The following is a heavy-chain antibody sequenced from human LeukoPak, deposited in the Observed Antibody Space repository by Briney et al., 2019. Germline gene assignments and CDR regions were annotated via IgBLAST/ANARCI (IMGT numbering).Heavy chain of an antibody. D-gene: IGHD6-13*01. V-gene: IGHV3-23*01. CDR2: IGGSDGVT. CDR3: ARVPVASWIQLDS. CDR1: GFTFSSYA. J-gene: IGHJ4*02. Sequence: GGSLRLSCAASGFTFSSYAMTWVRQAPGKGLEWLSVIGGSDGVTFYADSVKGRFTISRDNSKNTLFLQMNSLRAEDTALYYCARVPVASWIQLDSWGQGTLVTVSS.